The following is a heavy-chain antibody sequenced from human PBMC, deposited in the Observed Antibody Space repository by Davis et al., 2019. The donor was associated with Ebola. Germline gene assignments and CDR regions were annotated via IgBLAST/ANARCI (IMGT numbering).Heavy chain of an antibody. CDR3: VRHVGNGYGYFDS. CDR2: IYHSGST. Sequence: MPSETLSLTCAVSGGSISSSNWWSWVRQPPGKGLEWIGEIYHSGSTNYNPSLKSRLTISEDTSKNQFSLKLTSVTAADTAVYYCVRHVGNGYGYFDSWGRGTLVTVSS. D-gene: IGHD4-17*01. V-gene: IGHV4-4*02. CDR1: GGSISSSNW. J-gene: IGHJ4*02.